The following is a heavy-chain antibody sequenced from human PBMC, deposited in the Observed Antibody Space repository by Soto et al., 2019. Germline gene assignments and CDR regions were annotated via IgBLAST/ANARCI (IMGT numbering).Heavy chain of an antibody. CDR2: ISWNSGST. Sequence: GGSLRLSCAGTGFTLNEFDMFWVRQAPGKGLEWVSGISWNSGSTDYADSVKGRFTISRDNAKNSLYLQMNSLRPEDTALYYCAKFSPGTPGAFDIWGQGTMVTVSS. J-gene: IGHJ3*02. CDR1: GFTLNEFD. D-gene: IGHD2-15*01. V-gene: IGHV3-9*01. CDR3: AKFSPGTPGAFDI.